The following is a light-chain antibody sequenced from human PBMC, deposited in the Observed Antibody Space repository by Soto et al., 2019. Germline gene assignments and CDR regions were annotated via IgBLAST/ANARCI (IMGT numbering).Light chain of an antibody. CDR3: QQYNSYCS. CDR1: QSISSW. J-gene: IGKJ1*01. V-gene: IGKV1-5*03. CDR2: KAS. Sequence: EIQMTQSPSTLSASVGDRVTITCRASQSISSWLAWYQQRPGKAPKLLIYKASSLASGVPSRFSGSGSGTDFTLTISSLQPDDFATYYCQQYNSYCSFGQGTKVEIK.